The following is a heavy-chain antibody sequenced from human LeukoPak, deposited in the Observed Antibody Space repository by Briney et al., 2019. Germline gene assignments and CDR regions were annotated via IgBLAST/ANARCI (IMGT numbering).Heavy chain of an antibody. CDR3: ARDLVIPPYYYYGMDV. Sequence: ASVKVSCKASGGTFSSYAISWVRQAPGQGLEWMGGIIPIFGTANYAQKFQGGVTITADKSTSTAYMELSSLRSEDTAVYYCARDLVIPPYYYYGMDVWGKGTTVTVSS. D-gene: IGHD3-9*01. J-gene: IGHJ6*04. CDR1: GGTFSSYA. CDR2: IIPIFGTA. V-gene: IGHV1-69*06.